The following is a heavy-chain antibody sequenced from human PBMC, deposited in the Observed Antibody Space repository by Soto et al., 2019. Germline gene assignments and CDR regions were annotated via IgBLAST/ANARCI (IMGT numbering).Heavy chain of an antibody. D-gene: IGHD2-15*01. V-gene: IGHV3-23*01. J-gene: IGHJ6*02. Sequence: EVHLLESGGALVQSGGSLRLSCAASGFPFSEYGMTWFPQAPGRGLEWVSAMTGRGGRIHYAESVRGRFIISRDNSKNTLYLQMDRLRAGDTAVYYCAKGVMYSTKGLDVWGQGTTVTV. CDR1: GFPFSEYG. CDR3: AKGVMYSTKGLDV. CDR2: MTGRGGRI.